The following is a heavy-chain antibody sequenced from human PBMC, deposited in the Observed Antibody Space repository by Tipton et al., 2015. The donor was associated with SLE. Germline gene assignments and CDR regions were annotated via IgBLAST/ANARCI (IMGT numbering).Heavy chain of an antibody. Sequence: LSLTCTVSGDSTRNSYWAWIRQSPGKGLEWVSTIDSGDRTYYTDSVKGRFTISRDNSKNTVYLQMYSLRVEDSAIYFCAKGDGSGSYGSYSDHWGQGTLVTVSS. CDR3: AKGDGSGSYGSYSDH. V-gene: IGHV3-53*03. J-gene: IGHJ4*02. CDR2: IDSGDRT. D-gene: IGHD3-10*01. CDR1: GDSTRNSY.